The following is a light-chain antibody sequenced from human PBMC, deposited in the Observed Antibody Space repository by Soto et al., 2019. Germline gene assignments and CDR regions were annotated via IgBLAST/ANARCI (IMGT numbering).Light chain of an antibody. Sequence: EIVLTQSPATLSLSPGERATLSCRASQSVSSYLAWYQQKPGQAPRLLIYDASNRATGIPARFSGSGSGTXXXXXXSSLEPEDFAVYYCQQRSNWPPTFGGGTKVEIK. CDR3: QQRSNWPPT. CDR2: DAS. CDR1: QSVSSY. V-gene: IGKV3-11*01. J-gene: IGKJ4*01.